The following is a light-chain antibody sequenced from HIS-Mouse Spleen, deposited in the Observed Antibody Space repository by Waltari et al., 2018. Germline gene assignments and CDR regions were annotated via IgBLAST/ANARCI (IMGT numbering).Light chain of an antibody. CDR2: AAS. J-gene: IGKJ2*01. CDR1: PSISSY. CDR3: QQSYSTPYT. Sequence: IQMTQSPSSLSASVGDRVTITCRASPSISSYLNWYQQKPGKAPKLLIYAASSLQSGVPSRFSGSGSGTDFTLTISSLQPEDFATYYCQQSYSTPYTFGQGTKLEIK. V-gene: IGKV1-39*01.